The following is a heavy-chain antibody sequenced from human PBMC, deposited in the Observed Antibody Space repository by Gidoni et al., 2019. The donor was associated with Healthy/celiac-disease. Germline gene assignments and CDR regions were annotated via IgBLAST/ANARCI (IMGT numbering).Heavy chain of an antibody. Sequence: QVQLQESGPGLVKPSQTRSLTCTVSGGSISTGSYYWSWIRQPAGKGLEWIGRIYTSGSTNYHPSLKSRVTISVDTSKNQFSLKLSSVTAADTAVYYCASSRIKYGDYGPEYYFDYWGQGTLVTVSS. V-gene: IGHV4-61*02. D-gene: IGHD4-17*01. CDR2: IYTSGST. CDR1: GGSISTGSYY. J-gene: IGHJ4*02. CDR3: ASSRIKYGDYGPEYYFDY.